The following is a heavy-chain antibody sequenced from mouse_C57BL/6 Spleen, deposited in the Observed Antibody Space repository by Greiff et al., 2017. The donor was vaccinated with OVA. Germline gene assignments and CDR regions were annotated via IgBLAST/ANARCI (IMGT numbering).Heavy chain of an antibody. CDR3: AREGYCGSSYGGFDY. V-gene: IGHV5-16*01. D-gene: IGHD1-1*01. Sequence: DVKLVESEGGLVQPGSSMKLSCTASGFTFSDYYMAWVRQVPEKGLEWVANINSDGSSTYYLDSLKSRFIISRDNAKNILYLQMSSLKSEDTATYYCAREGYCGSSYGGFDYWGQGTTLTVSS. CDR1: GFTFSDYY. CDR2: INSDGSST. J-gene: IGHJ2*01.